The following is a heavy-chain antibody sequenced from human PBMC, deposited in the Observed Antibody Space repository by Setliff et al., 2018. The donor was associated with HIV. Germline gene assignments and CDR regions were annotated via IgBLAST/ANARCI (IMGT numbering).Heavy chain of an antibody. V-gene: IGHV1-46*01. D-gene: IGHD3-9*01. CDR2: INPSGGST. CDR1: GYTFTSYY. Sequence: ASVKVSCKASGYTFTSYYIHWARQAPGQGLEWMGEINPSGGSTSYSEKFRGRATMTRDTSRSTVYMELSSLRFDDTAVYYCARVPILRYASPVDMWGQGTLVTVSS. J-gene: IGHJ4*02. CDR3: ARVPILRYASPVDM.